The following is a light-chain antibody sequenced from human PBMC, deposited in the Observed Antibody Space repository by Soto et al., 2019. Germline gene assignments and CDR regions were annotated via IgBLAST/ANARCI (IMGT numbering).Light chain of an antibody. CDR1: SSDVGSRNL. V-gene: IGLV2-23*01. Sequence: QSGLSHPAAVSWSPGQAITIACTGTSSDVGSRNLVSWYQQYPGKAPKLIIFEASKRPSGVSNRFSASKSGSTASLTISGLQAEEEADYYCCSHAGSSTYVFGTGTKVTVL. CDR2: EAS. CDR3: CSHAGSSTYV. J-gene: IGLJ1*01.